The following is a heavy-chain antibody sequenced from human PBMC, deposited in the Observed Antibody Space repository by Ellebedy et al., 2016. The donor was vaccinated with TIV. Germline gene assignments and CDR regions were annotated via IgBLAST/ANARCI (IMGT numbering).Heavy chain of an antibody. V-gene: IGHV4-30-2*01. D-gene: IGHD1-26*01. CDR3: ARSGGTKGATTAAFDY. Sequence: SETLSLTCAVSGGSISSGGYSWSWIRQPPGKGLEWIGYIYHSGSTYYNPSLKSQVTISVDRSKNQFSLKLSSVTAADTAVYYCARSGGTKGATTAAFDYWGQGTLVTVSS. J-gene: IGHJ4*02. CDR2: IYHSGST. CDR1: GGSISSGGYS.